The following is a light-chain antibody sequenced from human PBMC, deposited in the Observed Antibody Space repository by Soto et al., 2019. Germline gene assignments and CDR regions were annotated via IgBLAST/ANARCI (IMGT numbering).Light chain of an antibody. Sequence: EIVMTQSPATLSVSPGERATLSCRASQSVSSNLAWYQQKPGQAPRLLIYGASTRATGIPARFSGSGSGTXXXXXXXXXXXXXXAVYXXXXXNNWPLALTFGGGTKVEIK. V-gene: IGKV3-15*01. CDR3: XXXNNWPLALT. J-gene: IGKJ4*01. CDR1: QSVSSN. CDR2: GAS.